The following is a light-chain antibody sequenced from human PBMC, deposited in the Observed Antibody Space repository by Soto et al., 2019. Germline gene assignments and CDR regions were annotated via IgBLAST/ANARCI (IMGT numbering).Light chain of an antibody. J-gene: IGLJ3*02. V-gene: IGLV2-14*03. CDR1: SSDVGGYNY. CDR2: DVT. Sequence: QSALTQPASVSGSPGQSITISCTGTSSDVGGYNYVSWYQQHPGRAPRLMIYDVTIRPSGISNRFSGSKSDNTASLTISGLQAEDEAIYSCSFYTSTPPLVVFGGGTK. CDR3: SFYTSTPPLVV.